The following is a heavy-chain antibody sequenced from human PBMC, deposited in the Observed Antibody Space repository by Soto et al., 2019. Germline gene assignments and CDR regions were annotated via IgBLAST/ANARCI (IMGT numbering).Heavy chain of an antibody. Sequence: QVQLLESGGGVVQPGGSLRLSCAASGFTFSGYGMHWVRQSPGVGLEWVAILANDGSYQYYAESVKGRFTISRDNSKNTLYLQMDSLRPEDTAVYYCARSIGGSSYYPPDYWGQGTLVTFSS. V-gene: IGHV3-30*03. CDR3: ARSIGGSSYYPPDY. CDR1: GFTFSGYG. J-gene: IGHJ4*02. CDR2: LANDGSYQ. D-gene: IGHD2-15*01.